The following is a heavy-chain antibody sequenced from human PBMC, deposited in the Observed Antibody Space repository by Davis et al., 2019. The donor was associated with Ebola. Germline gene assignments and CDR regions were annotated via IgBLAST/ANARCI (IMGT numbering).Heavy chain of an antibody. CDR3: SERGSSV. CDR2: IYYTGSA. Sequence: PSQTLSLTCTVSGVSISRHYWSWIRQLPGKRLEWYGSIYYTGSAYYNSSLASRATISVDTSKNQFSLKLTSVTAADTAMYYCSERGSSVWGQGTLVTVSS. V-gene: IGHV4-59*03. D-gene: IGHD3-10*01. CDR1: GVSISRHY. J-gene: IGHJ4*02.